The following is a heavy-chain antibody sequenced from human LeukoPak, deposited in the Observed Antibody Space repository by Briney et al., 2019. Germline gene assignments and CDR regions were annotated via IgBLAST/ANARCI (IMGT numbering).Heavy chain of an antibody. CDR2: ISAYNGNT. V-gene: IGHV1-18*01. CDR3: ARASIVVVPAAMERGGYNWFDP. J-gene: IGHJ5*02. Sequence: GASVKVSCKASGYTFTSYGISWVRQAPGQGLEWMGWISAYNGNTNYAQKLQGRVTMTTDTSTSTAYMELRSLRSDDTAVYYCARASIVVVPAAMERGGYNWFDPWGQGTLVTVSS. D-gene: IGHD2-2*01. CDR1: GYTFTSYG.